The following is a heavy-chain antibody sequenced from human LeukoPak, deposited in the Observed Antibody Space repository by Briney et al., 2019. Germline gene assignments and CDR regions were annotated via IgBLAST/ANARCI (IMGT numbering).Heavy chain of an antibody. CDR1: GYSFTSYW. CDR2: IDPSDSYT. Sequence: GESLKISCKGSGYSFTSYWISWVRQMPGKGLEWMGRIDPSDSYTNYSPSFQGHVTISADKSISTAYLQWSSLKASDTAMYYCARQDSSSWPYYYYYYGMDVWGQGTTVTVSS. V-gene: IGHV5-10-1*01. D-gene: IGHD6-13*01. CDR3: ARQDSSSWPYYYYYYGMDV. J-gene: IGHJ6*02.